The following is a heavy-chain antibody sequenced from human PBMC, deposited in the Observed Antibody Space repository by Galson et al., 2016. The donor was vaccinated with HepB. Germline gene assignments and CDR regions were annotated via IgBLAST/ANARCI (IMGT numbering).Heavy chain of an antibody. Sequence: SLRLSCAASGFTVSSSFLSWVRQAPGKGLEWISVIYRGNITYYADSVKGRFTISGDNSKNTLSLHMNSLRDGDTAVYYCAKVRQLFYHYYMDIWGKGTTVTVSS. D-gene: IGHD5/OR15-5a*01. J-gene: IGHJ6*04. CDR2: IYRGNIT. CDR3: AKVRQLFYHYYMDI. V-gene: IGHV3-53*01. CDR1: GFTVSSSF.